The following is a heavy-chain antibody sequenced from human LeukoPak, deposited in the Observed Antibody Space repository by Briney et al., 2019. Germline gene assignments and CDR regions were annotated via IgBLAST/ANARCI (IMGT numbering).Heavy chain of an antibody. CDR1: GFTFSTCG. CDR3: AIGGHHAFDI. V-gene: IGHV3-30*19. Sequence: PGGSLRLSCAASGFTFSTCGMHWVRQAPGKGLEWVAIISSDGANTYYADSVKGRFTLSRDPPKNTLYLLMSSLRPEDTGVYYCAIGGHHAFDIWGQGTMVAVSS. D-gene: IGHD4-23*01. CDR2: ISSDGANT. J-gene: IGHJ3*02.